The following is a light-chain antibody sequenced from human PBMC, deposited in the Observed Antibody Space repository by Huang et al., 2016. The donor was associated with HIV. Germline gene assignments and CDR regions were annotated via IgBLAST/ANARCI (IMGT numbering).Light chain of an antibody. CDR2: AAS. CDR1: QGISSY. J-gene: IGKJ1*01. V-gene: IGKV1-8*01. Sequence: AIRITQSPSSLSASTGDRVTITCRASQGISSYLAWYQQEPGRAPRLLIYAASTLQSGVPSRFSGSGSGADFTLTISDLQSEDFATYYCQQYYTYPRTFGQGTKLEIK. CDR3: QQYYTYPRT.